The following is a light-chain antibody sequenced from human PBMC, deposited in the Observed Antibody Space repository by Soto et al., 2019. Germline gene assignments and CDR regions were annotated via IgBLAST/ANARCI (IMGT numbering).Light chain of an antibody. CDR3: HRYYGTPLT. J-gene: IGKJ4*01. CDR2: WAS. V-gene: IGKV4-1*01. CDR1: QSVLFGSNNY. Sequence: DFVMTQSPDSLAVSLGERATINCKSSQSVLFGSNNYLAWYQQKSGQPPKLLINWASTRESGVPDRFSGSGSGTDFTLTISSMQAEDVAVYYCHRYYGTPLTFGGGTKVEIK.